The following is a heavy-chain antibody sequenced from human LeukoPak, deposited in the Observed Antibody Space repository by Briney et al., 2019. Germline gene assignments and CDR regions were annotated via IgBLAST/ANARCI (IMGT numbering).Heavy chain of an antibody. CDR1: GYTFTSYD. CDR2: MNPNSGNT. V-gene: IGHV1-8*02. J-gene: IGHJ4*02. Sequence: ASVKVSCKASGYTFTSYDINWVRQATGQGLEWMGWMNPNSGNTGYAQKFQGRVTMTRNTSISTAYMELSSLRSEDTAAYYCARVLMITFGGVIVIGYWGQGTLVTVSS. D-gene: IGHD3-16*02. CDR3: ARVLMITFGGVIVIGY.